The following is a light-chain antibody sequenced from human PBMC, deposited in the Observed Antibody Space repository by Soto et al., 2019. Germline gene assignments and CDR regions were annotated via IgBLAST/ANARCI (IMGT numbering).Light chain of an antibody. V-gene: IGKV3-20*01. J-gene: IGKJ3*01. CDR3: QQYGSSPLT. CDR2: GAS. CDR1: PSVSSSY. Sequence: ETVLTQCPGPLSLSPGERATLACRASPSVSSSYLDWFQQKPGKAPRLLIYGASTRATGIPDRFRGSGSVTDFTLAISRLEPEDFAVDDCQQYGSSPLTVGPGTKVAIK.